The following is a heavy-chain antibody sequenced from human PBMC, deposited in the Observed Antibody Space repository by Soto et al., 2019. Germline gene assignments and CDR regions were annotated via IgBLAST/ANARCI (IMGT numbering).Heavy chain of an antibody. Sequence: QVQLVESGGGVVQPGRSLRLSCAASGFTFSVYGMHWVRQAPGKGLEWVALVSYDGSIKYYADSVKGRFTISRDNSKNTLYLQMNSLRVEDTAVYYCAKDGSHLAVAGTSPTSYFYGLAVWGQGTRVNVSS. CDR1: GFTFSVYG. V-gene: IGHV3-30*18. CDR3: AKDGSHLAVAGTSPTSYFYGLAV. D-gene: IGHD6-19*01. J-gene: IGHJ6*02. CDR2: VSYDGSIK.